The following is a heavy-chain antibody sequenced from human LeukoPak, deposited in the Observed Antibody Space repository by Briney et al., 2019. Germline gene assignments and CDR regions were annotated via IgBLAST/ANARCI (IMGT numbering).Heavy chain of an antibody. CDR2: ISTYNDNT. CDR1: GYTFTSYD. D-gene: IGHD6-13*01. J-gene: IGHJ4*02. CDR3: VRVGVAAGTSFFDY. V-gene: IGHV1-18*01. Sequence: ASVKVSCKASGYTFTSYDISWVRQAPGQGLEWMGWISTYNDNTHYAQKLQGRVTMTTDTSTSTVYMELKSLRSDDTAVYFCVRVGVAAGTSFFDYWGQGTPVTVSS.